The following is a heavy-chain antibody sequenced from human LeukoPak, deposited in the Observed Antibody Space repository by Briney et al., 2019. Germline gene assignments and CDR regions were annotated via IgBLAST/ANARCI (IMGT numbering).Heavy chain of an antibody. CDR1: GFTFSSHS. V-gene: IGHV3-21*01. CDR3: ARGTNTAMGVDN. D-gene: IGHD5-18*01. Sequence: GSLRLSCAASGFTFSSHSMNWVRQAPGKGLEWVSSISSSSSYLYHADSVKGRFTISRDNAKNSLYLQMNSLRAEDTAVYYCARGTNTAMGVDNWGQGTLVTVSS. CDR2: ISSSSSYL. J-gene: IGHJ4*02.